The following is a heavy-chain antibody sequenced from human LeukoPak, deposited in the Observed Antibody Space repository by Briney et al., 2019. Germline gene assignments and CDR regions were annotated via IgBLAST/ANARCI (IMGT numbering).Heavy chain of an antibody. CDR2: INPNSGGT. J-gene: IGHJ3*02. CDR3: ARRSWYGGNDAFDI. V-gene: IGHV1-2*02. CDR1: GYTFTGYY. D-gene: IGHD6-13*01. Sequence: ASVKVSCKASGYTFTGYYMHWVRQAPGRGLEWMGWINPNSGGTNYAQKFQGRVTMTRDTSISTVYMELSRLRSDDTAVYYCARRSWYGGNDAFDIWGQGTMVTVSS.